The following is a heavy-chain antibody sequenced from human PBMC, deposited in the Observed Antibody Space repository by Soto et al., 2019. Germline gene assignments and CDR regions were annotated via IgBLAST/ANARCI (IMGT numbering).Heavy chain of an antibody. Sequence: QVQLQESGPGLVKPSETLSLTCTVSGGSISSYYWSWIRQPPGKGLEWIGYIYYSGSTNYNPSLKSRVTISVDTSKNQFSLKLSSVTAADTAVYYCARAYGDYVFDYGGQGTLVTVSS. CDR1: GGSISSYY. CDR2: IYYSGST. J-gene: IGHJ4*02. V-gene: IGHV4-59*01. CDR3: ARAYGDYVFDY. D-gene: IGHD4-17*01.